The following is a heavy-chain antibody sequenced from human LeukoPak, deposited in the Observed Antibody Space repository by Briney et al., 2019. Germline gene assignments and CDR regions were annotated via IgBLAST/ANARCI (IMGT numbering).Heavy chain of an antibody. Sequence: SETLSLTCTVSGGFISGYWWSWIRQPAGKGLECIGRIYSSGSTNYSPSLKSRVTMSVDTSKNQLSLKFTSVTAADTAVYYCARARVVTTASDSYYYMDVWGKGTTVTVSS. D-gene: IGHD4-23*01. CDR1: GGFISGYW. J-gene: IGHJ6*03. CDR3: ARARVVTTASDSYYYMDV. CDR2: IYSSGST. V-gene: IGHV4-4*07.